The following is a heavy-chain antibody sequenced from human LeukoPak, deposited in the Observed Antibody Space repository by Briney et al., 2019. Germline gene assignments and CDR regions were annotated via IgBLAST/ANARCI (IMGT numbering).Heavy chain of an antibody. Sequence: GGSLRLSRAASGFTFSNYWMSWVRQAPGRGLEWVANIKEDGSEKYYVDSVKGRFTISRDNAKNSLYLQMNILRADDTAVYYCAKDGLFPAAGTEYWGQGTLVTVSS. J-gene: IGHJ4*02. D-gene: IGHD6-13*01. CDR1: GFTFSNYW. V-gene: IGHV3-7*05. CDR3: AKDGLFPAAGTEY. CDR2: IKEDGSEK.